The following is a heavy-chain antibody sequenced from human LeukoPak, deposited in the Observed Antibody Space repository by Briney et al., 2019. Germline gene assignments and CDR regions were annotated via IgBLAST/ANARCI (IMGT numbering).Heavy chain of an antibody. Sequence: PGGSLRLSCAASGFTFSSYSMNWVRQAPGKGLEWVSYISSSSSTIYYADSVKGRFTISRDNAKNSLYLQMNSLRAEDTAVYYCAREPTVTTLGHYYYYGMDVWGQGTTVTVSS. CDR3: AREPTVTTLGHYYYYGMDV. J-gene: IGHJ6*02. V-gene: IGHV3-48*04. CDR1: GFTFSSYS. CDR2: ISSSSSTI. D-gene: IGHD4-17*01.